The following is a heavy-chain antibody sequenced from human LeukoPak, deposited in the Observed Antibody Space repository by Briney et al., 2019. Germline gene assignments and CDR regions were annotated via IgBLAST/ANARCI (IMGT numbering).Heavy chain of an antibody. J-gene: IGHJ4*02. Sequence: SETLSLTCTVSGGSIGSSAYYWGWLRQPPGKGLEWIGSIYYSGSTYYNPSLKSRVTISVDTSKNQFSLKLSSVTAADTAVYYCARQNYYGEFDYWGQGTLVTVSS. CDR2: IYYSGST. D-gene: IGHD3-10*01. CDR1: GGSIGSSAYY. V-gene: IGHV4-39*01. CDR3: ARQNYYGEFDY.